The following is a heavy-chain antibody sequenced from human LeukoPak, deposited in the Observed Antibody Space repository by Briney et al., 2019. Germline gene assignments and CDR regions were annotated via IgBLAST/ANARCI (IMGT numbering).Heavy chain of an antibody. J-gene: IGHJ3*02. CDR1: GGSISSYY. CDR3: ARDRMVYCSGGSCYRYDAFDI. V-gene: IGHV4-59*01. CDR2: IYYSGST. D-gene: IGHD2-15*01. Sequence: SETLALTCTVSGGSISSYYWSWIRQPPGKGLEWIGYIYYSGSTNYNPSLKSRVTISVDTSKNQFSLKLSSVTAADTAVYYCARDRMVYCSGGSCYRYDAFDICSQGTMVTVSS.